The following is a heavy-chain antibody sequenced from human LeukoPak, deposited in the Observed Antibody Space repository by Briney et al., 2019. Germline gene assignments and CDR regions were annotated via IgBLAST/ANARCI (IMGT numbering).Heavy chain of an antibody. CDR1: GYTFTSYY. CDR3: ARGEYSSGWAHWFDP. V-gene: IGHV1-46*01. D-gene: IGHD6-19*01. Sequence: ASVKVSCKASGYTFTSYYMHWVRQAPGQGLEWMGIINPSGGSTSYAQKFQGRVTVTRDTSTSTVYMELSSLRSEDTAVYYCARGEYSSGWAHWFDPWGQGTLVTVSS. J-gene: IGHJ5*02. CDR2: INPSGGST.